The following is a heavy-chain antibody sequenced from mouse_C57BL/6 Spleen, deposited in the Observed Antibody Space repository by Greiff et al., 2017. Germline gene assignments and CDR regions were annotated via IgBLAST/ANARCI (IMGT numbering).Heavy chain of an antibody. CDR2: IDPSDSYT. CDR1: GYTFTSYW. J-gene: IGHJ4*01. V-gene: IGHV1-69*01. D-gene: IGHD1-1*01. Sequence: QVQLQQPGAELVMPGASVKLSCKASGYTFTSYWMHWVKQRPGQGLEWIGEIDPSDSYTNSNQKFKGKSTLTVDKSSSTAYMQLSSLTSEDSAVYYCARYYGSFYAMDYWGQGTSVTVSS. CDR3: ARYYGSFYAMDY.